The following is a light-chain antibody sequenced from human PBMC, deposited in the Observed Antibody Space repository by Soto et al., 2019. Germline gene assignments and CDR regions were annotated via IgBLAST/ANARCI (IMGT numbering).Light chain of an antibody. CDR2: WAS. J-gene: IGKJ2*01. CDR1: QSVLYSTNNKNS. Sequence: DIVITQSPDSLAVSLAERATINCKSSQSVLYSTNNKNSLAWYQQKPGQPPKLLIYWASTRESGVPDRFGGIWSGTDFTLYSSSLQSEDVAVYYCQQYYDTPYTFGQWTRREI. CDR3: QQYYDTPYT. V-gene: IGKV4-1*01.